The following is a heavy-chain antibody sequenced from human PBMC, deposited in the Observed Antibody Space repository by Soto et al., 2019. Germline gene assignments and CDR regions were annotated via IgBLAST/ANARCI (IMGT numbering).Heavy chain of an antibody. CDR3: ASGYATGRVDY. D-gene: IGHD1-1*01. Sequence: PSETLSLTCTDSGSSLNSNYLSWIRQPPGKGLERLGYVYYNGRTNYNPSLKSRVTTSVDTSKHQFSLKLSSLTAAYTAVYDYASGYATGRVDYWGQGTLVTVSS. CDR2: VYYNGRT. V-gene: IGHV4-59*01. CDR1: GSSLNSNY. J-gene: IGHJ4*02.